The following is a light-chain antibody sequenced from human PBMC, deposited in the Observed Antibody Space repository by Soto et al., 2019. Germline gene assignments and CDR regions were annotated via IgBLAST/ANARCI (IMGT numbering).Light chain of an antibody. CDR2: AAT. V-gene: IGKV1-27*01. CDR3: QKYNGAPWT. Sequence: DIQMTQSPSSLSASVGDRATITCRASQGISNYLVWYQQIPGKVPKLLIYAATTLQSGVPSRFSGSGSGTDFTITISGLQHEDVATYYCQKYNGAPWTFGQGTKVEIK. J-gene: IGKJ1*01. CDR1: QGISNY.